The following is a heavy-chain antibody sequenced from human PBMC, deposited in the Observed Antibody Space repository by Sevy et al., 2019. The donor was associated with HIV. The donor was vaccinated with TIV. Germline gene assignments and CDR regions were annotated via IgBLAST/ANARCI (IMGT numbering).Heavy chain of an antibody. Sequence: ASVKVSCKASGYTFTSYYMHWVRQAPGQELEWMGIINPSDGSTSYAQKFQGRVTMTRDTSTSTVYMELSSLRSEDTAMYYCARDHTVIGSNWYGAFDIWGQGTMVTVSS. V-gene: IGHV1-46*01. D-gene: IGHD6-13*01. CDR2: INPSDGST. CDR3: ARDHTVIGSNWYGAFDI. CDR1: GYTFTSYY. J-gene: IGHJ3*02.